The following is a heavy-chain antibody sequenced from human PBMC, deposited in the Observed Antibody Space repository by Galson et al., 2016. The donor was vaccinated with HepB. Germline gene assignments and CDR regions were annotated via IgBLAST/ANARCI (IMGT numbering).Heavy chain of an antibody. J-gene: IGHJ3*02. CDR1: GYTFTSYG. V-gene: IGHV1-18*01. Sequence: SVKVSCKASGYTFTSYGISWVRQAPGQGLEWMGWISAYNGNTNYAQKLQGRVTMTTDTSTSTAYMELRSLRSDDTAVYYCARGLNVVVVADYAFDIWGQGTMVTVSS. D-gene: IGHD2-15*01. CDR3: ARGLNVVVVADYAFDI. CDR2: ISAYNGNT.